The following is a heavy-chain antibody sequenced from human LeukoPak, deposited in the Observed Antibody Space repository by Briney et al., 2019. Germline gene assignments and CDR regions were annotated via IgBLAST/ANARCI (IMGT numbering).Heavy chain of an antibody. Sequence: GGSLRLSCAASGFTVSSNYMSWVRQAPGKGLEWVSVIYSGGSTYYADSVRGRFTISRDNSKNTLYLQMNSLRAEDTAVYYCARTGDSSGYYYASSLYFDCWGQGTLVTVSS. CDR2: IYSGGST. CDR1: GFTVSSNY. CDR3: ARTGDSSGYYYASSLYFDC. V-gene: IGHV3-53*01. D-gene: IGHD3-22*01. J-gene: IGHJ4*02.